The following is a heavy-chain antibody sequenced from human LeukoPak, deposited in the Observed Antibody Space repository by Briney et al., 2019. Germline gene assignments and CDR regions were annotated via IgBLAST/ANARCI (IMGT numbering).Heavy chain of an antibody. CDR2: IKEDGTEK. CDR3: VRESRPGGAMGLYHNLDY. D-gene: IGHD1-1*01. V-gene: IGHV3-7*01. CDR1: GFTFSDFW. J-gene: IGHJ4*02. Sequence: PGGSVRLSCAGSGFTFSDFWMTWVRQTPGKGLEWVADIKEDGTEKNLVDSVKGRFTISRDNTKNLLFLEMNNLRGDDTAIYYCVRESRPGGAMGLYHNLDYWGQGTLVAVSS.